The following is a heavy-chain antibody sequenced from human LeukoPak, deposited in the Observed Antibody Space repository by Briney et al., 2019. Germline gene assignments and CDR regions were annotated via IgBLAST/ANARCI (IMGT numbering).Heavy chain of an antibody. D-gene: IGHD3-22*01. Sequence: SVKVSCKASGGTFSSYAISWVRQAPRQGLEWMGRIIPMFGTANYAQKFQGRVTITTDESTSTAYMELSSLRSEDTAVYYCAVYYYDSSRPSGYYFDYWGQGTLVTVSS. CDR3: AVYYYDSSRPSGYYFDY. J-gene: IGHJ4*02. CDR2: IIPMFGTA. CDR1: GGTFSSYA. V-gene: IGHV1-69*05.